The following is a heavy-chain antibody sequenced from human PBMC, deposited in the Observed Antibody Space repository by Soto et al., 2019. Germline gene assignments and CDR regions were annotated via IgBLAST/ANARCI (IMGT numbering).Heavy chain of an antibody. J-gene: IGHJ6*02. CDR3: ARGSEVYYYYGMDV. CDR1: GFTFSGYW. V-gene: IGHV3-74*03. CDR2: ISSDGTDT. Sequence: GGSLRLSCAASGFTFSGYWMHWVRQAPGKGLVWVSQISSDGTDTTYADSVKGRFTVSRDNPESTLYLEMSSVRAEDTGVYYCARGSEVYYYYGMDVWGQGTTVTVSS.